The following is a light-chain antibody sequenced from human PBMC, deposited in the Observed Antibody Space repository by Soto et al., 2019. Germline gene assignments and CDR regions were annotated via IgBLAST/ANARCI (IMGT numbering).Light chain of an antibody. CDR1: QNIGNY. CDR2: AAS. CDR3: QQSHSTPRT. Sequence: DLQMTQFPSSLSASVGSRVAITCRASQNIGNYLNWFQQKPGKAPKLLMYAASNLLGGVPSRFSGSGSGTDFTLPITGLQPDDFATYFCQQSHSTPRTFGPGTKLDI. J-gene: IGKJ2*02. V-gene: IGKV1-39*01.